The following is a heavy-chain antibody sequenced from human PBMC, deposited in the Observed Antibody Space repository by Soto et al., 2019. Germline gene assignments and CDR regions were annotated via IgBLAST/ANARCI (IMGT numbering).Heavy chain of an antibody. Sequence: GASVKVSCKASGYTFTSYGISWVRQAPGQGLEWMGWIRAYNGNTNYAQKLQGRVTMATDTSTSTAYMELRSLRSDDTAVYYCARDQLDYYDSSGYYPSPRRYFDYWG. D-gene: IGHD3-22*01. CDR1: GYTFTSYG. J-gene: IGHJ4*01. CDR3: ARDQLDYYDSSGYYPSPRRYFDY. V-gene: IGHV1-18*01. CDR2: IRAYNGNT.